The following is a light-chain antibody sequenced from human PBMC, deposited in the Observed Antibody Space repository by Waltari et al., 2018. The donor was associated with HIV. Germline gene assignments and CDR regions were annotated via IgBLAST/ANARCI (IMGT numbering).Light chain of an antibody. CDR3: GTWDSNLSAWV. V-gene: IGLV1-51*02. J-gene: IGLJ3*02. Sequence: QSVLTQPPSVSAAPGQTVTFPCPGSTSHIGDNYVSWYRQLPGTAPKLLIYENNKRPSGIPDRFAGSKSGTSATLGITGLQTGDEADYYCGTWDSNLSAWVFGGGTKLTVL. CDR1: TSHIGDNY. CDR2: ENN.